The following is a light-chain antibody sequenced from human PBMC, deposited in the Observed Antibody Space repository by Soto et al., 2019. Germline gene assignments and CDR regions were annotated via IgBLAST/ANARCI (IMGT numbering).Light chain of an antibody. CDR3: CSYAGSYTVV. CDR1: SSDVGGYND. Sequence: QSALTQPRSVSGSPGQSVTISCTGTSSDVGGYNDVSWYQQHPGKAPKLMIYDVNKRPSGVPDRFSGSKSGNTASLTISGLQAEGEADYYCCSYAGSYTVVFGGGTKLTVL. J-gene: IGLJ2*01. V-gene: IGLV2-11*02. CDR2: DVN.